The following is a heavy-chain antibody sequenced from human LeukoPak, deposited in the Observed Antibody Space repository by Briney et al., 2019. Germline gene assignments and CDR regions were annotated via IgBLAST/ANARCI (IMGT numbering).Heavy chain of an antibody. CDR2: IYYSGST. D-gene: IGHD3-10*01. J-gene: IGHJ5*02. V-gene: IGHV4-39*01. Sequence: KPSETLSLTCTVSGGSISSSSYYWGWIRQPPGKGLECIGSIYYSGSTYYNPSLKSRVTISVDTSKNQFSLKLSSVTAADTAVYYCARFSITMVRGVPWGQGTLVTVSS. CDR3: ARFSITMVRGVP. CDR1: GGSISSSSYY.